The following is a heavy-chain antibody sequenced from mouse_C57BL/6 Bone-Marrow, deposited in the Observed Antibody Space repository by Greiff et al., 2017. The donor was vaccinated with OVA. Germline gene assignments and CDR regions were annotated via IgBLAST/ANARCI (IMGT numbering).Heavy chain of an antibody. CDR2: INPYNGGT. V-gene: IGHV1-19*01. J-gene: IGHJ2*01. Sequence: EVKVVESGPVLVKPGASVKMSCKASGYTFTDYYMNWVKQSHGKSLEWIGVINPYNGGTSYNQKFKGKATLTVDKSSSTAYMELNSLTSEDSAVYYCAREDYYYDYFDYWGQGTTLTVSS. D-gene: IGHD1-1*01. CDR3: AREDYYYDYFDY. CDR1: GYTFTDYY.